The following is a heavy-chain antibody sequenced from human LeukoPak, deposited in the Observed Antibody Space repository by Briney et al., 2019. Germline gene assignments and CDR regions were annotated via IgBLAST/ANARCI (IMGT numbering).Heavy chain of an antibody. D-gene: IGHD6-13*01. CDR1: GFTFSTCG. V-gene: IGHV3-30*02. Sequence: PGGSLRLSCAASGFTFSTCGIHWVRQAPGKGLEWVALIRFDGINKFYADSVKGRFTVSRDNSKNTVHLQMSSLRAEDTAVYYCAKIGLGSSSWWYFDYWGQGALVTVSS. J-gene: IGHJ4*02. CDR2: IRFDGINK. CDR3: AKIGLGSSSWWYFDY.